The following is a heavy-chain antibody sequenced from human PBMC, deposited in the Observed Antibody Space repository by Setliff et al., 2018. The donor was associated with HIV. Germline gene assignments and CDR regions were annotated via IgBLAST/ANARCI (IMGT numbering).Heavy chain of an antibody. CDR1: GYTFTRYG. CDR3: ARGSGSTPPNYYYYYYMDV. CDR2: INPSGGST. D-gene: IGHD3-10*01. Sequence: ASVKVSCKASGYTFTRYGITWVRQAPGQGLEWMGWINPSGGSTSYAQKFQGRVTMTRDTSTSTVYMEPSSLRSEDTAVYYCARGSGSTPPNYYYYYYMDVWGKGTTVTVSS. V-gene: IGHV1-46*03. J-gene: IGHJ6*03.